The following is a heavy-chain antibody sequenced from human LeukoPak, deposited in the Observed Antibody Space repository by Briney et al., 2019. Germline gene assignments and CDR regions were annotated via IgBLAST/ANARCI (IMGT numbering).Heavy chain of an antibody. CDR1: GYTFTSYG. V-gene: IGHV1-18*01. J-gene: IGHJ4*02. CDR2: VSAYNGNR. D-gene: IGHD2-2*01. Sequence: ASVKVSCKASGYTFTSYGISWVRQAPGQGLEWMGWVSAYNGNRNYVQKLQGRVTMTTDTSTSTAYMELRSLRSDDTAVYYCARALPFTSCYSHWGQGTLVTVSS. CDR3: ARALPFTSCYSH.